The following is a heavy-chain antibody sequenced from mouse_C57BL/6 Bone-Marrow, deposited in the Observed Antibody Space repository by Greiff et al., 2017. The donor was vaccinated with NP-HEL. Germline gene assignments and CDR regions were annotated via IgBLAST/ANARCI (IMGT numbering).Heavy chain of an antibody. Sequence: QVQLQQPGTELVKPGASVKLSCKASGYTFTSYWMHWVKQRPGQGLEWIGNINPSNGGTNYNEKFKSKAPLTVDKSSSTAYMQLSSLTSEDSAVYYCARSSPITTVVLDYWGQGTTLTVSS. V-gene: IGHV1-53*01. CDR1: GYTFTSYW. J-gene: IGHJ2*01. CDR2: INPSNGGT. CDR3: ARSSPITTVVLDY. D-gene: IGHD1-1*01.